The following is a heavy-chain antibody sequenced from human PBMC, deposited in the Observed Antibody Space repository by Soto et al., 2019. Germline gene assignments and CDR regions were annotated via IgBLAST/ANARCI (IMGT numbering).Heavy chain of an antibody. CDR1: GGSISSGGYS. V-gene: IGHV4-30-2*01. Sequence: KPSETLSLTCAVSGGSISSGGYSWSLIRQPPGKGLEWIGYIYHSGSTYYNPSLKSRVTISVDRSKNQFSLKLSSVTAAETAVYYCARGRRTTVTIDYWGQGTLVTVSS. D-gene: IGHD4-17*01. CDR3: ARGRRTTVTIDY. J-gene: IGHJ4*02. CDR2: IYHSGST.